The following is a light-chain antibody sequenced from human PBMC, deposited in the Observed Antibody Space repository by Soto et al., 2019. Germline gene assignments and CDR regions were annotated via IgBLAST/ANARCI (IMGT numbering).Light chain of an antibody. J-gene: IGLJ3*02. CDR2: GNS. V-gene: IGLV1-40*01. Sequence: SVLTQPPSVSGAPGQRVTISCTGSSSNIGAGYDVHWYQQLPGTAPKLLIYGNSNRPSGVPDRFSGAKSGTSASLAITGRQAEDEADYYCQSYDSSLSGWVFGGGTKVTVL. CDR3: QSYDSSLSGWV. CDR1: SSNIGAGYD.